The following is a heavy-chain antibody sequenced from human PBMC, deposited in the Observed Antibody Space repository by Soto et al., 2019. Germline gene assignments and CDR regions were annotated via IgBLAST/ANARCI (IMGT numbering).Heavy chain of an antibody. Sequence: EVQLLASGGGLVQPGGSLRLSCAASGFTFSSYAMSWVRQAPGKGLEWVSAISGSGGSTYYADSVKGRFTISRDNSKNTLYLQMNSLRAEDTAVYYCAKDGQFMIVVVIDYYFDYWGQGTLVTVSS. J-gene: IGHJ4*02. CDR3: AKDGQFMIVVVIDYYFDY. CDR1: GFTFSSYA. V-gene: IGHV3-23*01. D-gene: IGHD3-22*01. CDR2: ISGSGGST.